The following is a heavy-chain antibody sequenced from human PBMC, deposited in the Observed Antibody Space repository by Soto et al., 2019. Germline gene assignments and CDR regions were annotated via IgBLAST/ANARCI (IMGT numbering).Heavy chain of an antibody. J-gene: IGHJ5*02. CDR1: GYSFTSYW. V-gene: IGHV5-51*03. CDR2: IYPGDSDT. D-gene: IGHD6-13*01. CDR3: ARLCETSASGGIAAAGTSPWWFDP. Sequence: EVQLVQSGAEVKKPGESLKISCKGSGYSFTSYWIGWVRQMPGKGLEWMGIIYPGDSDTRYSPSFQGQVTISADKSSSTACLRWSSLRASDTAMYDCARLCETSASGGIAAAGTSPWWFDPWGQGTLVTVSS.